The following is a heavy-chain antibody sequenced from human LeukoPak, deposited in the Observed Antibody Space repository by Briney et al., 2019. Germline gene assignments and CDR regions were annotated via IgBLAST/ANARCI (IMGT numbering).Heavy chain of an antibody. J-gene: IGHJ4*02. CDR3: VSLSYYNSWSGFDY. CDR1: GYIFNNYW. Sequence: GESLKISCKGSGYIFNNYWIGWVRQMPGEGLEWKGLIYPPDSDTKYSPSFQGQVTISADKSINTAYLQWSSLKASDTAMYYCVSLSYYNSWSGFDYWGQGTQVTVSS. D-gene: IGHD3-3*01. V-gene: IGHV5-51*01. CDR2: IYPPDSDT.